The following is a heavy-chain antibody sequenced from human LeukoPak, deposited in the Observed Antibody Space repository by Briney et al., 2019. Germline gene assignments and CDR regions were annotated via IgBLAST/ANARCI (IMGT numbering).Heavy chain of an antibody. D-gene: IGHD6-25*01. Sequence: GGSLRLSCAASGFTFSGYGMYWVRQAPGKGLEWVAFIRYDGSNKYYADSVKGRFTISRDNSKNTLYLQMNSLRVEDTAVYYCARDRHIAAAGYYFDYWGQGTLVTVSS. CDR3: ARDRHIAAAGYYFDY. CDR2: IRYDGSNK. CDR1: GFTFSGYG. J-gene: IGHJ4*02. V-gene: IGHV3-30*02.